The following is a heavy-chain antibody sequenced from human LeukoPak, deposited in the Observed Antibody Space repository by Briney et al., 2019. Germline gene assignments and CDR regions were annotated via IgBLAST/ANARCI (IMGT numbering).Heavy chain of an antibody. CDR3: ARAGGKGSTY. D-gene: IGHD4-23*01. V-gene: IGHV1-69*02. CDR1: GGTFSSYT. Sequence: SVKVSCKASGGTFSSYTISWVRQAPGQGLEWMGRIIHILGIANYAQKFQGRVTITADKSTSTAYMELSSLRSEDTAVYYCARAGGKGSTYWGQGTLVTVSS. J-gene: IGHJ4*02. CDR2: IIHILGIA.